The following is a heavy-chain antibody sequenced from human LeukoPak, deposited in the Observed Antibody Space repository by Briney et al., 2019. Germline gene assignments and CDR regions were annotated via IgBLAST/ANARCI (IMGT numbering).Heavy chain of an antibody. D-gene: IGHD3-3*01. J-gene: IGHJ4*02. CDR3: AKQTHYDFWSGSNCHY. CDR2: ISGSGAGT. Sequence: PGGSLRLTCAASGFTFSSYAMNWVRQAPGEGLEWVSGISGSGAGTYYADSVKGRFTISRDNSKDTLYLQMNSLRAEDTAVYYCAKQTHYDFWSGSNCHYWGQGTLVTVSS. V-gene: IGHV3-23*01. CDR1: GFTFSSYA.